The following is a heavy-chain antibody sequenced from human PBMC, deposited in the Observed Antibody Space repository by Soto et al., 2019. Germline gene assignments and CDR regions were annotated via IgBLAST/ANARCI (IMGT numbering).Heavy chain of an antibody. J-gene: IGHJ4*02. CDR2: VSTTGSVT. CDR3: AREFSSAYGVPFVTPYFDY. V-gene: IGHV3-48*03. D-gene: IGHD4-17*01. CDR1: GFTFSDYD. Sequence: EVELVESGGGLVQPGGSLRLSCEVSGFTFSDYDVNWIRQAPGRGLEWIAHVSTTGSVTHYADSVRGRFTISRDNAKKSLYLQMSSLRAEDTAVYYCAREFSSAYGVPFVTPYFDYWGQGTLFTVSS.